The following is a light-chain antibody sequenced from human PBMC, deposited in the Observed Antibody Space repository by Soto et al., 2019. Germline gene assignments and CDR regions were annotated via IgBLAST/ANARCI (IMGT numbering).Light chain of an antibody. CDR2: GNS. V-gene: IGLV1-40*01. Sequence: QSVLTQPPSVSGAPGQRVTISCTGSSSNIGAGYDVHWYQQLPGTAPKLLIYGNSNRPSGVPDRFSGSKSGTSASLAITGLQAEDEADYYCQSYDSSLRHVVFGGGTKHTVL. CDR3: QSYDSSLRHVV. CDR1: SSNIGAGYD. J-gene: IGLJ2*01.